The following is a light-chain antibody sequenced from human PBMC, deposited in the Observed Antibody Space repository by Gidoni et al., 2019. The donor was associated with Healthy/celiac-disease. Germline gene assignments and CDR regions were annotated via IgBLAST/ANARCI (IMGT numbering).Light chain of an antibody. CDR3: LQDYNYPLT. V-gene: IGKV1-6*01. CDR2: AAS. CDR1: EGIRNE. J-gene: IGKJ1*01. Sequence: AIQMTQSPSSLSASVGDSVTITCRASEGIRNELGWYQQKPGKAPKLMIYAASSLQSGVPSRFSGSGSGTDFTLTISSLQPEDFAPYYCLQDYNYPLTFGQGTQVEIK.